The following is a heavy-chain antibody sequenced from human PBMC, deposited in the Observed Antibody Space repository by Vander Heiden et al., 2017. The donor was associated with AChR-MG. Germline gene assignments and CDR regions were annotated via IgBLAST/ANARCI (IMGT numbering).Heavy chain of an antibody. CDR2: IWHDGSQI. CDR3: AREVGRSGGFRPYDALD. J-gene: IGHJ3*01. V-gene: IGHV3-33*01. D-gene: IGHD1-26*01. Sequence: QVHRVESGGGVVQPGRSLRLSCAASGFTFKNYGMHWVRQAPGKGLEWVAVIWHDGSQIYYADSVKGRFTISRDDFKNTLYLEANSLRVEDTAVYYCAREVGRSGGFRPYDALDWGQGTMVTVSS. CDR1: GFTFKNYG.